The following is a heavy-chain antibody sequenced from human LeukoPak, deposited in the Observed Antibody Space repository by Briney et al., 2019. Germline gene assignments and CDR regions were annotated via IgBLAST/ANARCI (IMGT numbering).Heavy chain of an antibody. CDR1: GFTLSNYW. V-gene: IGHV3-7*03. CDR2: IKQDGSEK. CDR3: ARSRYCVNGIRSYFDY. D-gene: IGHD2-8*01. J-gene: IGHJ4*02. Sequence: GGSLRLSCAASGFTLSNYWMSWVRQASGKGLEWVANIKQDGSEKYFVDSVKGRFTMSRDNAKNSLYLQMNSLRAEDTAVYYCARSRYCVNGIRSYFDYWGQGTLVTVSS.